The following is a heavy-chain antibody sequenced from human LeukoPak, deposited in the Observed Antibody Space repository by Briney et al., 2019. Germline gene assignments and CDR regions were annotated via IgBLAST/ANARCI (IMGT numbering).Heavy chain of an antibody. CDR1: GFTFSSYG. V-gene: IGHV3-30*18. J-gene: IGHJ4*02. Sequence: GGSLRLSCAASGFTFSSYGMHWVRQAPGKGLEWVAVISYDGSNKYYADSVKGRFTISRDNSKNTLYLQMNSLRAEDTAVYYCAKDKQWLVDYWGQGTLVTVSS. D-gene: IGHD6-19*01. CDR3: AKDKQWLVDY. CDR2: ISYDGSNK.